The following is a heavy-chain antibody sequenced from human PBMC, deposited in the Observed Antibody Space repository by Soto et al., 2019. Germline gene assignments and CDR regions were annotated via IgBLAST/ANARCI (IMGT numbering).Heavy chain of an antibody. CDR1: GASIINFY. V-gene: IGHV4-4*07. CDR2: LYTRGTT. J-gene: IGHJ4*02. Sequence: PSETLSLTCIASGASIINFYWSWIRQSAGKGLEWIGRLYTRGTTDYNPSFKSRVTMSIDTSKNRVSLSLTSVTAADTAVYYCAKGGTYYFDSWGQGIVVTVSS. D-gene: IGHD3-16*01. CDR3: AKGGTYYFDS.